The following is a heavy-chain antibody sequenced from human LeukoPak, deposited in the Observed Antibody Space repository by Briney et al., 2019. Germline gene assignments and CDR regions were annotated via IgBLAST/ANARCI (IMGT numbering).Heavy chain of an antibody. Sequence: GGSLRLSCAASGFTFSSYAMSWVRQAPGKGLEWVSAISGSGGSTYYADSVKGRFTISRDNSKNTLYLQMNSLRAEDTAVYYCAKVTYYNDSSGPLEFDPWGQGTLVTVSS. D-gene: IGHD3-22*01. V-gene: IGHV3-23*01. CDR1: GFTFSSYA. J-gene: IGHJ5*02. CDR3: AKVTYYNDSSGPLEFDP. CDR2: ISGSGGST.